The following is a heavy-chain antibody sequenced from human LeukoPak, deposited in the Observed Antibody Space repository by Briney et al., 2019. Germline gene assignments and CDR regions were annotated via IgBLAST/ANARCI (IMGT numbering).Heavy chain of an antibody. Sequence: GGSLRLSCAASGFTFSSYSMNWVRQAPGKGLEWVSYISSSSSTIYYADSVKGRFTISRDNAKNSLYLQMNSLRAEDTAVYYCARAQGTIFGVVNLDYWGQGTLVTVSS. CDR1: GFTFSSYS. J-gene: IGHJ4*02. D-gene: IGHD3-3*01. CDR3: ARAQGTIFGVVNLDY. V-gene: IGHV3-48*01. CDR2: ISSSSSTI.